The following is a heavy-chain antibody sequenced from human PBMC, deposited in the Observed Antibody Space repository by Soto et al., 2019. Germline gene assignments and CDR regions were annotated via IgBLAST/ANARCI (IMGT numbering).Heavy chain of an antibody. CDR1: GDSVSSNSAA. J-gene: IGHJ4*02. V-gene: IGHV6-1*01. CDR3: ARDSTVDIVATPYFDY. Sequence: QSQTLSLTCAISGDSVSSNSAAWNWIRQSPSRGLEWLGRTYYRSKWYNDYAVSVKSRITINPDTSKNQFSLQLNSVTPEDTAVYYCARDSTVDIVATPYFDYWGQGTLVTVSS. D-gene: IGHD5-12*01. CDR2: TYYRSKWYN.